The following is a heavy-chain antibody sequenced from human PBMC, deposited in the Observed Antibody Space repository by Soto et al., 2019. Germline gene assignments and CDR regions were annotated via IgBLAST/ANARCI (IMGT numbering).Heavy chain of an antibody. CDR3: ARDRGFPVVPARDYYYYYGMDV. CDR2: ISAYNGNT. D-gene: IGHD2-2*01. Sequence: QVQLVQSGAEVKKPGASVKVSCKASGYTFTSYGISWVRQAPGQGLEWMGWISAYNGNTNYAQKLQGRVTMTTDTPTSTAYMELRSLRSDDTAVYYCARDRGFPVVPARDYYYYYGMDVWGQGTTVTVSS. CDR1: GYTFTSYG. J-gene: IGHJ6*02. V-gene: IGHV1-18*01.